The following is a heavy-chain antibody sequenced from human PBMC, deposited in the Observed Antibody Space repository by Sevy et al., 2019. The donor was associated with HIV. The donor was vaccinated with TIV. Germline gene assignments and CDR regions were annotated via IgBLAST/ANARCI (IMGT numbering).Heavy chain of an antibody. CDR1: GGSFSGYY. CDR2: INHSGST. J-gene: IGHJ6*02. V-gene: IGHV4-34*01. D-gene: IGHD3-10*01. Sequence: SETLSLTCAVYGGSFSGYYWSWIRQPPGKGLEWIGEINHSGSTNYNPSLKSRVTISVDTSKNQFSLKLSSVTAAGTAVYYCARVVYYYGSGSYYKISYYYGMDVWGQGTTVTVSS. CDR3: ARVVYYYGSGSYYKISYYYGMDV.